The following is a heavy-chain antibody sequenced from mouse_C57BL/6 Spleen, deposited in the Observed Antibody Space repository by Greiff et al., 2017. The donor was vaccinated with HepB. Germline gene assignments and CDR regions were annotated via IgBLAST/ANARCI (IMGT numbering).Heavy chain of an antibody. CDR1: GYTFNDYN. CDR2: INPNNGGT. J-gene: IGHJ4*01. CDR3: ARDSSGYDYYAMDY. V-gene: IGHV1-22*01. D-gene: IGHD3-2*02. Sequence: VQLQQSGPELVKPGASVKMSCKASGYTFNDYNMHWVKQSHGKSLEWIGYINPNNGGTSYNQKFKGKATLTVNKSSSTAYMALRSLTSEYSAVYYCARDSSGYDYYAMDYWGQGTSVTVSS.